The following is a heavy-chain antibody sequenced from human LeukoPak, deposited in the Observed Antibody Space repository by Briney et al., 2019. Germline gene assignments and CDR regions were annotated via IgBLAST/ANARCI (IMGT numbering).Heavy chain of an antibody. V-gene: IGHV3-33*06. CDR1: GFTFSSYG. CDR3: AKDYYYGSGSYSPGLYYYYYMDV. D-gene: IGHD3-10*01. CDR2: IRYDGSNK. Sequence: PGRCLRLSCAASGFTFSSYGMHWVRQAPGKGLEWVAGIRYDGSNKYYADSVKGRFTISRDNSKNTVYLQMNSLRAEDTAVYYCAKDYYYGSGSYSPGLYYYYYMDVWGKGTTVTVSS. J-gene: IGHJ6*03.